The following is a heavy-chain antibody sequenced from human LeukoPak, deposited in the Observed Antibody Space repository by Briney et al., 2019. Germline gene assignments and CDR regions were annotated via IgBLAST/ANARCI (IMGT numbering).Heavy chain of an antibody. CDR2: IYYSGSA. J-gene: IGHJ3*02. V-gene: IGHV4-59*12. Sequence: SETLSLTCTVSGGSISSYYWSWIRQPPGKGLEWIGYIYYSGSANYNPSLKSRVTISVDTSKNQFSLKLSSVTAADTAVYYCASLWPYQLSAFDIWGQGTMVTVSS. D-gene: IGHD2-2*01. CDR1: GGSISSYY. CDR3: ASLWPYQLSAFDI.